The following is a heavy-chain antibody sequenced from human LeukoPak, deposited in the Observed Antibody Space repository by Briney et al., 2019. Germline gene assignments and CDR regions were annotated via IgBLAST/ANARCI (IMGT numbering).Heavy chain of an antibody. CDR2: INSDGGAT. D-gene: IGHD7-27*01. J-gene: IGHJ4*02. V-gene: IGHV3-74*01. CDR1: GFPLSSYR. Sequence: PGGSLRLSCVASGFPLSSYRMHWVRQTPGKGLVWVSRINSDGGATSYADSVEGRFTISRDNAKNTLYLQMSGLRVEDTAVYFCGSSLGPLTEYWGQGTLVTVSS. CDR3: GSSLGPLTEY.